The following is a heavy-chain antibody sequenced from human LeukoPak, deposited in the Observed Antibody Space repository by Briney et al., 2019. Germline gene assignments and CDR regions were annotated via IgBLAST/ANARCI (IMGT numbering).Heavy chain of an antibody. CDR2: IYSGGTT. CDR3: ARIRVEMATMVAFDI. J-gene: IGHJ3*02. D-gene: IGHD5-24*01. V-gene: IGHV3-66*01. Sequence: GSLRLSCAASGFTVSRNYMSWVRQAPGKGLEWVSVIYSGGTTYYADSVKGRFTISRDNSKNTLYLQMNSLRAEDTAVYYCARIRVEMATMVAFDIWGRGTMVTVSS. CDR1: GFTVSRNY.